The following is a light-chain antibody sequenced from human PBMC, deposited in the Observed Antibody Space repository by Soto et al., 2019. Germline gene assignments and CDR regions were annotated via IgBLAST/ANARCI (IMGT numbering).Light chain of an antibody. V-gene: IGKV2-30*01. Sequence: DVVMTQCPLSLPVTRGQPASISCRSGQRLVYSDGNTYLNWFQQRPGQSPRRLIYKVSNRDSGVPRRFSGSGSATDFTLIISSLQPEDVATYFCQQGDSFPFTFGGGTKVDIK. CDR1: QRLVYSDGNTY. CDR2: KVS. CDR3: QQGDSFPFT. J-gene: IGKJ4*01.